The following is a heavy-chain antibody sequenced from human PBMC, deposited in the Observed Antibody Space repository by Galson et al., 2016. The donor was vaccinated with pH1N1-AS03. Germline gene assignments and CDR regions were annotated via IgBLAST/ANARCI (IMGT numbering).Heavy chain of an antibody. CDR3: AAAKKGTPPIFFYYTVDV. J-gene: IGHJ6*02. Sequence: QSGAEVKKPGESLTVSCETSQYKFSDYWVHWLRQVPGKGLEWLGRIDPSDSYIDYSPSLRGHVSISVDRSISTAYLQWRSLRASDTPVYYCAAAKKGTPPIFFYYTVDVWGQGTTVIVSS. CDR1: QYKFSDYW. D-gene: IGHD2-15*01. V-gene: IGHV5-10-1*01. CDR2: IDPSDSYI.